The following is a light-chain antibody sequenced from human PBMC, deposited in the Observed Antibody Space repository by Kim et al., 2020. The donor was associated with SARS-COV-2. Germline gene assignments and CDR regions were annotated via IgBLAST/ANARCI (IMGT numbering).Light chain of an antibody. CDR1: ENVRVSY. V-gene: IGKV3-20*01. CDR3: AQYETLPLT. J-gene: IGKJ4*01. CDR2: GTF. Sequence: LTQFPGTLSLSPGETATVSCRTSENVRVSYLVWYQQRTGQSPRLLMYGTFNRAAGVPDRFGGSGFGTDFTLTISGLEPEDFAMYYCAQYETLPLTLGGGTKLEIK.